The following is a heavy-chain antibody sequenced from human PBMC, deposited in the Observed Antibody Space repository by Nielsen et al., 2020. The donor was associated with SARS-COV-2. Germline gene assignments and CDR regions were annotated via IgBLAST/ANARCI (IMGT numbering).Heavy chain of an antibody. CDR3: ARDVGSLTFSREFDF. V-gene: IGHV3-23*01. CDR1: GFAFSNYA. Sequence: GGSLRLSCAASGFAFSNYAMSWVRQTSGKGLEWVSSISGSGGSTYHAASVKGRFTISRDNSNNVLFLQMNSLRADDTAIYYCARDVGSLTFSREFDFWGHGTLVTVSS. CDR2: ISGSGGST. J-gene: IGHJ4*01. D-gene: IGHD3-10*01.